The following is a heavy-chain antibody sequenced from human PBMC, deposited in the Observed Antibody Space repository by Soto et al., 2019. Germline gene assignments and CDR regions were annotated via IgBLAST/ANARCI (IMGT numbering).Heavy chain of an antibody. CDR2: IYHSGST. Sequence: QLQLQESGSGLVKPSQTLSLTCAVSGGSISSGGYSWSWIRQPPGKGLEWIGYIYHSGSTYYNPSRKSRVTISVDRSKNQFSLKLSSVTAADTAVYYCARVILYGGNSPFDYWGQGTLVTVSS. D-gene: IGHD4-17*01. J-gene: IGHJ4*02. V-gene: IGHV4-30-2*01. CDR3: ARVILYGGNSPFDY. CDR1: GGSISSGGYS.